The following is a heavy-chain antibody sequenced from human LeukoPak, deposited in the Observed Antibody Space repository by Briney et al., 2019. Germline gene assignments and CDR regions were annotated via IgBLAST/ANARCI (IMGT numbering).Heavy chain of an antibody. D-gene: IGHD4-11*01. CDR1: GYTFTSYY. V-gene: IGHV1-46*01. Sequence: GASVKVSCKASGYTFTSYYMHWVRQAPGQGLEWMGIINPSGGSTSYAQKFQGRVTMTRDTSTSTVYMELSSLRSEDTAVYYCARDLGSEWGQDTVPDYWGQGTLVTVSS. J-gene: IGHJ4*02. CDR2: INPSGGST. CDR3: ARDLGSEWGQDTVPDY.